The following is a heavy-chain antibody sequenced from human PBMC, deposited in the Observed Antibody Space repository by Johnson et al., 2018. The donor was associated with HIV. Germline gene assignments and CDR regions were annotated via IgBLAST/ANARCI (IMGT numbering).Heavy chain of an antibody. Sequence: VQLVESGGGLVQPGGSLRLSCAASGFTFSSYARSWVRQAPGKGLEWVSAISGSGGSTYYADSVKGRFTISRDNSKNTLYLQMNSLRAEHTAVYYCAKDQLSEHLVMRTAFDIWGQGTMVAVSS. CDR2: ISGSGGST. CDR1: GFTFSSYA. CDR3: AKDQLSEHLVMRTAFDI. V-gene: IGHV3-23*04. D-gene: IGHD6-6*01. J-gene: IGHJ3*02.